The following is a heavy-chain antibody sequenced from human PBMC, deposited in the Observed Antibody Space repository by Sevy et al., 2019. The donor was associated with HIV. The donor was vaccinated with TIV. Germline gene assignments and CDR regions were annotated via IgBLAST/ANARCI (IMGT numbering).Heavy chain of an antibody. D-gene: IGHD6-13*01. V-gene: IGHV1-8*02. CDR2: INPNSANT. Sequence: ASVKVSCKASGYTFTTYDINWVRQAAGQGLEWMGWINPNSANTGYAPKFQGRVTMTTDNSIGTAYMELSNLRSEDTAVYYCARQGRYSRSSGPFDLWGQGTRVTVSS. J-gene: IGHJ3*01. CDR3: ARQGRYSRSSGPFDL. CDR1: GYTFTTYD.